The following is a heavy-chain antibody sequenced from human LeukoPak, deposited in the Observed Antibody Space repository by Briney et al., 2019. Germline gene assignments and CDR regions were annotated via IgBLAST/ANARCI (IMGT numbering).Heavy chain of an antibody. CDR1: GFTFSSYG. Sequence: PGGSLRLSCAASGFTFSSYGMPWVRQAPGKGLEWVAVISYDGSNKYYADSVKGRFTISRDNSKNTLYLQMNSLRAEDTAVYYCAKDDAAGRYGMDVWGQGTTVTVSS. J-gene: IGHJ6*02. CDR2: ISYDGSNK. D-gene: IGHD6-25*01. CDR3: AKDDAAGRYGMDV. V-gene: IGHV3-30*18.